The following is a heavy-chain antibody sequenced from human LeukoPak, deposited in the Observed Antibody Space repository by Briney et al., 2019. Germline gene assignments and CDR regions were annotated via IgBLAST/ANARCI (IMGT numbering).Heavy chain of an antibody. CDR1: GYTFTSYY. V-gene: IGHV1-46*01. D-gene: IGHD6-19*01. Sequence: ASVKVSCKASGYTFTSYYMHWVRQAPGQGLEWMGIINPSGGSTSYALKFQGRVTMTRDTSTSTVYMELSSLRSEDTAVYYCAREVLIAVAARTLDYWGQGTLVTVSS. CDR3: AREVLIAVAARTLDY. CDR2: INPSGGST. J-gene: IGHJ4*02.